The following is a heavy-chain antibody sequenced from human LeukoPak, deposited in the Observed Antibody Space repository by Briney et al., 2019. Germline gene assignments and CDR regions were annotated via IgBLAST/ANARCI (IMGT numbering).Heavy chain of an antibody. CDR3: ARFPRELLWFGELDY. CDR2: IYYSGST. J-gene: IGHJ4*02. Sequence: SETLSLTCTVSGGSISSGDYYWSWIRQPPGKGLECIGYIYYSGSTYYNPSLKSRVTISVDTSKNQFSLKLSSVTAADTAVYYCARFPRELLWFGELDYWGQGTLVTVSS. D-gene: IGHD3-10*01. CDR1: GGSISSGDYY. V-gene: IGHV4-30-4*08.